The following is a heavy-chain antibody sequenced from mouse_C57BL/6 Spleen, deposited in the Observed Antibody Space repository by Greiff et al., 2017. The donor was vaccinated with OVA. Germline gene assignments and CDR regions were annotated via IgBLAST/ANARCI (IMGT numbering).Heavy chain of an antibody. CDR3: ARKFGDGYFYFDY. J-gene: IGHJ2*01. Sequence: QVQLQQPGAELVMPGASVKLSCKASGYTFTSYWMPWVKQRPGQGLEWIGEIDPSDSYTNYNQKFKGKSTLTVDKSSSTAYMQLSSLTSEDSAVYYCARKFGDGYFYFDYWGQGTTLTVSS. CDR2: IDPSDSYT. V-gene: IGHV1-69*01. CDR1: GYTFTSYW. D-gene: IGHD2-3*01.